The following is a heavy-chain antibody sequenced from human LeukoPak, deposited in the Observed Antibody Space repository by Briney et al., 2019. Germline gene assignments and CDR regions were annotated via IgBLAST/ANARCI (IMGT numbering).Heavy chain of an antibody. V-gene: IGHV3-66*02. CDR2: IYSGGST. CDR1: GFTVSSNY. CDR3: ASTVLWFGESRFDY. Sequence: GGSLRLSCAASGFTVSSNYMSWVRQAPGKGLEWVSVIYSGGSTYYADSVKGRFTISRDNSKNTLYLQMNGLRAEDTAVYYCASTVLWFGESRFDYWGQGTLVTVSS. J-gene: IGHJ4*02. D-gene: IGHD3-10*01.